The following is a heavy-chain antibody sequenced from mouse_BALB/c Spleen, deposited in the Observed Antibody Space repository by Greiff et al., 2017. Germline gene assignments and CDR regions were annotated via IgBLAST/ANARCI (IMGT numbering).Heavy chain of an antibody. CDR2: ISSGGST. CDR1: GFTFSSYA. Sequence: EVMLVESGGGLVKPGGSLKLSCAASGFTFSSYAMSWVRQTPEKRLEWVASISSGGSTYYPDSVKGRFTISRDNARNILYLQMSSLRSEDTAMYYCARRGTYDGYAMDYWGQGTSVTVSS. V-gene: IGHV5-6-5*01. D-gene: IGHD2-12*01. CDR3: ARRGTYDGYAMDY. J-gene: IGHJ4*01.